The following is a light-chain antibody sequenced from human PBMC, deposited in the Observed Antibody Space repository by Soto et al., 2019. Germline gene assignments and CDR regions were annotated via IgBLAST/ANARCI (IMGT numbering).Light chain of an antibody. CDR2: LGS. CDR3: MQALQTPPT. CDR1: QSLLHSNGYNY. J-gene: IGKJ5*01. V-gene: IGKV2-28*01. Sequence: SLPVTPGEPASISCRSSQSLLHSNGYNYLDWYLQKPGQSPQLLIYLGSSRASGVPDRFSGGGSGTDFTLKISRVEAEDVGIYYCMQALQTPPTFGQGTRLEIK.